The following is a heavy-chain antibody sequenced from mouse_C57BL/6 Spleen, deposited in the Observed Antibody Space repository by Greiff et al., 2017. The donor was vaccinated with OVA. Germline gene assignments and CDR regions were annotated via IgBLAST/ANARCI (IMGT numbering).Heavy chain of an antibody. CDR3: AKRGILLSHWYFDV. J-gene: IGHJ1*03. CDR1: GFSLTSYG. Sequence: VQLQESGPGLVAPSQSLSITCTVSGFSLTSYGVNWVRQPPGKGLEWLGVIWGDGSPNYHSALISRLSISKDKSKSQVFLKLNSRQTDDTATYYCAKRGILLSHWYFDVWGTGTTVTVSS. V-gene: IGHV2-3*01. D-gene: IGHD2-1*01. CDR2: IWGDGSP.